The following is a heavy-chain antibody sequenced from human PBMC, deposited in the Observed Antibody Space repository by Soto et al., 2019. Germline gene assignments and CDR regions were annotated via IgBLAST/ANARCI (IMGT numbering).Heavy chain of an antibody. J-gene: IGHJ6*02. CDR1: GFTFSSYG. D-gene: IGHD5-18*01. V-gene: IGHV3-30*18. CDR3: AKDRYTYGALGVSAYYYCMDV. CDR2: ISYEGSNK. Sequence: GGSLRLSCAASGFTFSSYGMHWVRQAPGKGLEWVAVISYEGSNKYYADSVTGRFPISRDNSKNTLYLQMSSLRAEDTAVYYCAKDRYTYGALGVSAYYYCMDVWGQGTTVTVSS.